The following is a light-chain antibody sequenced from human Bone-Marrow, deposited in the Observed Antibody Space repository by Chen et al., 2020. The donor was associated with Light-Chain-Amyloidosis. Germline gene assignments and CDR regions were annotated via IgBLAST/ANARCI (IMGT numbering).Light chain of an antibody. Sequence: VMTQSPATLSVSPGDTAILSCTASQSISRNLAWYHQKPGHPPRLLIFSSSTRAPCIPDRCTGTGSHRDFSITISSRRSDDFVVDYCRKYDGRPPHNFGQGTKLEI. CDR3: RKYDGRPPHN. CDR2: SSS. CDR1: QSISRN. V-gene: IGKV3-15*01. J-gene: IGKJ2*01.